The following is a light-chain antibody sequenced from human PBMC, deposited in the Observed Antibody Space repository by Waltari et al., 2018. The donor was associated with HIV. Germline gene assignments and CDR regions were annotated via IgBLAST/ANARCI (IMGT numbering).Light chain of an antibody. CDR1: QSVSSTY. J-gene: IGKJ5*01. CDR3: QQYGSSPT. V-gene: IGKV3D-20*01. CDR2: DAS. Sequence: EIVLTHFPATLSLSPGERATLSCGASQSVSSTYLAWYQQKPGRAPRLLIYDASSRATGIPDRFSGSGSGTDFTLTISRLEPEDFAVYYCQQYGSSPTFGLGTRLEIK.